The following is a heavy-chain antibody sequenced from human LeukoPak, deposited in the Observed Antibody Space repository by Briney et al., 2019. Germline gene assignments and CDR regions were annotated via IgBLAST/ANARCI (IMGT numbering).Heavy chain of an antibody. D-gene: IGHD3-9*01. CDR3: TRDLMDYDVSTGLHHYYMDV. Sequence: PGGSLRLSCAVSGFTFSSYWMHWVRQDPRKGLVWVSRINGDGRNINYADSVRGRFTISRDNAKNTLYLQMNTLRVEDTAVYYCTRDLMDYDVSTGLHHYYMDVWGQGTTVTVSS. CDR2: INGDGRNI. J-gene: IGHJ6*02. V-gene: IGHV3-74*01. CDR1: GFTFSSYW.